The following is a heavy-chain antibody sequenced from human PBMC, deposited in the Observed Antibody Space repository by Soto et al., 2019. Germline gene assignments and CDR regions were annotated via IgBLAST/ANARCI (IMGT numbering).Heavy chain of an antibody. D-gene: IGHD3-16*02. V-gene: IGHV4-59*01. CDR2: IYYSGST. CDR1: GGSISSYY. CDR3: ARLLYDYVWGSYRFTGLDY. Sequence: SETLSLTCTVSGGSISSYYWSWIRQPPGKGLEWIGYIYYSGSTNYSPSLKSRVTISVDTSKNQFSLKLSSVTAADTAVYYCARLLYDYVWGSYRFTGLDYWGQGTLVTVSS. J-gene: IGHJ4*02.